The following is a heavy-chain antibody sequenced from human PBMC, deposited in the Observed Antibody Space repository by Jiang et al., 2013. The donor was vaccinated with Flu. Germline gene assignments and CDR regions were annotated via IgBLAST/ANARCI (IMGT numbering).Heavy chain of an antibody. CDR3: ARGRGSGSSTSYLHDWFDP. D-gene: IGHD2-2*01. CDR2: ISAYNGNT. J-gene: IGHJ5*02. V-gene: IGHV1-18*01. Sequence: SWVRQAPGQGLEWMGWISAYNGNTNYAQKLQGRVTMTTDTSTSTAYMELRSLRSDDTAVYYCARGRGSGSSTSYLHDWFDPWGQGTLVTVSS.